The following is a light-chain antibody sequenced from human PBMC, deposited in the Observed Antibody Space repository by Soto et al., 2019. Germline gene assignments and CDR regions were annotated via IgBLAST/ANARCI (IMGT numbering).Light chain of an antibody. CDR1: SSDIGDYDY. Sequence: QSLLTQPASGSASPGQSITISCTGTSSDIGDYDYVSWYQQHPGKAPKLIIYEVINRPSGVSDRFSGSKSGNTASLTISGLQSEDEADYYCTSYTTINTYIFGTGTKVTV. CDR3: TSYTTINTYI. J-gene: IGLJ1*01. V-gene: IGLV2-14*01. CDR2: EVI.